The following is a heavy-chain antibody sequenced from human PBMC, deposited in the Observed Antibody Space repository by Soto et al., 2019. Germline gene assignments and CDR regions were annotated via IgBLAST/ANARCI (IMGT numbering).Heavy chain of an antibody. CDR3: AKGDQFGGVDY. CDR1: KFTFSSYV. CDR2: ISDSGGRT. D-gene: IGHD3-16*01. Sequence: EVQLLESGGGLVQPGGSLRLSRVASKFTFSSYVMTWVRQAPGKGLEWVSAISDSGGRTYYTDSVKGRFTISRDNSKNTLYLQMNSLRPEDTAVYYCAKGDQFGGVDYWGQGTLVTVSS. V-gene: IGHV3-23*01. J-gene: IGHJ4*02.